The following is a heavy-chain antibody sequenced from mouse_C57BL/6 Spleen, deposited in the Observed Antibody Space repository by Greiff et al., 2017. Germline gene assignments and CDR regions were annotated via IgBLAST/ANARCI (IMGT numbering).Heavy chain of an antibody. CDR2: IYPGDGDT. Sequence: VKVVESGPELVKPGASVKISCKASGYAFSSSWMNWVKQRPGKGLEWIGRIYPGDGDTNYNGKFKGKATLTADKSSSTAYMQLSSLTSEDSAVYFCAIPYYGSSDFDYWGQGTTLTVSS. CDR1: GYAFSSSW. V-gene: IGHV1-82*01. D-gene: IGHD1-1*01. CDR3: AIPYYGSSDFDY. J-gene: IGHJ2*01.